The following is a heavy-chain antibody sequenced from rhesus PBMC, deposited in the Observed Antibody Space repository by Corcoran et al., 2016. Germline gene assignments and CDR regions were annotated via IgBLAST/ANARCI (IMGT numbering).Heavy chain of an antibody. J-gene: IGHJ4*01. Sequence: EVQLVESGGGLVQPGGSLRLSCAASGFTFSSYWMYWVRRDPGKGLEWVSRISSDESSPRYADSVKGRFTISRENAKNSLYLQMNSLRAEDTAVYYCAKAIAANIFDYWGQGVLVTVSS. CDR1: GFTFSSYW. CDR3: AKAIAANIFDY. CDR2: ISSDESSP. V-gene: IGHV3-119*01. D-gene: IGHD6-13*01.